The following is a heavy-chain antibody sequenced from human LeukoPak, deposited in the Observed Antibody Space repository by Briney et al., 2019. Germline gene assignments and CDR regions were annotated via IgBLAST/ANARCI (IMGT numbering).Heavy chain of an antibody. CDR3: TRPAAAYGSGSYYNVVPY. V-gene: IGHV3-49*04. J-gene: IGHJ4*02. D-gene: IGHD3-10*01. CDR1: GFTSGDYA. Sequence: GGSLRLSCTASGFTSGDYAMSWVRHAPGGGLEWVGFIRSKAYGGTTEYAASVKDRFTISRDDSKSIAYLQMNSLKTEDTAVYYCTRPAAAYGSGSYYNVVPYWGQGTLVTVSS. CDR2: IRSKAYGGTT.